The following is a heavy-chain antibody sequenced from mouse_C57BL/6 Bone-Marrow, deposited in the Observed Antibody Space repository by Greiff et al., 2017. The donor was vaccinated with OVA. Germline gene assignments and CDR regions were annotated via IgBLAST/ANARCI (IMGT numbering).Heavy chain of an antibody. CDR2: IYWDDDK. J-gene: IGHJ1*03. V-gene: IGHV8-12*01. CDR3: ARRGPYYGSSYCWYFDV. CDR1: GFSLSTSGMG. Sequence: QVQLKESGPGILQSSQTLSLTCSFSGFSLSTSGMGVSWIRQPSGKGLEWLAHIYWDDDKRYNPSLKSRLTISKDTSRNQVFLKITSVDTADTATYYCARRGPYYGSSYCWYFDVWGTGTTVTVSS. D-gene: IGHD1-1*01.